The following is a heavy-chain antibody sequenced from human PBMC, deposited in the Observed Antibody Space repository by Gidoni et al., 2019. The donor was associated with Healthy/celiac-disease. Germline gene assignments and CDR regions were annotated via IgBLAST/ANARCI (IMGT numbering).Heavy chain of an antibody. CDR3: ARGFGEGYMDV. Sequence: QVQLVESGGGVVQPGRSLRVPWAASGCTFRSYAMHWVRQAPGKGLEWVAVISYDGSNKYYADSVKGRFTISRDNSKNTLYLQMNSLRAEDTAVYYCARGFGEGYMDVWGKGTTVTVSS. J-gene: IGHJ6*03. D-gene: IGHD3-10*01. CDR1: GCTFRSYA. CDR2: ISYDGSNK. V-gene: IGHV3-30-3*01.